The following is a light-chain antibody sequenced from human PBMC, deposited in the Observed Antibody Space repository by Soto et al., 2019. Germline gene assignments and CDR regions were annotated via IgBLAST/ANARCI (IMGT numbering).Light chain of an antibody. Sequence: DIQMTQSPSSLSASVGDSVTITCRASQGISSYLNWYQQKPGKAPKLLIYGTSTLHSGVPSRFSGGASGMDFTLTISSLQPEEFATYFCQQSFSTPWTFGQGTQVE. J-gene: IGKJ1*01. CDR3: QQSFSTPWT. CDR1: QGISSY. V-gene: IGKV1-39*01. CDR2: GTS.